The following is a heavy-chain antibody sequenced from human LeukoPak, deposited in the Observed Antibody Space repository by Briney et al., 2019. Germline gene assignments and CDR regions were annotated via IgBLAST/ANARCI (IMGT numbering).Heavy chain of an antibody. V-gene: IGHV3-21*04. J-gene: IGHJ4*02. Sequence: GGSLRLSCAASGFTFSSYSMNWVRQAPGKGLEWVSSISSSSSYIYYADSVKGRFTISRDNAKNSLYLQMNSLRAVDTAVYYCARDQSGSYSGIDYWGQGTLVTVSS. CDR3: ARDQSGSYSGIDY. CDR2: ISSSSSYI. CDR1: GFTFSSYS. D-gene: IGHD1-26*01.